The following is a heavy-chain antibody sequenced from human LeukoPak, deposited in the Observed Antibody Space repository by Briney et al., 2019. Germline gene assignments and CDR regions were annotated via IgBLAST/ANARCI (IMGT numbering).Heavy chain of an antibody. CDR2: INHSGST. CDR3: ASRRGSA. D-gene: IGHD3-16*01. V-gene: IGHV4-34*01. J-gene: IGHJ5*02. Sequence: SETLSLTCAVYGGSFSGYYWSWIRQPPGKGLEWIGEINHSGSTNYNPSLQSRVTISVDTSKNQSSLKLCSVTAADTAGYYCASRRGSAWGQGTLVTVSS. CDR1: GGSFSGYY.